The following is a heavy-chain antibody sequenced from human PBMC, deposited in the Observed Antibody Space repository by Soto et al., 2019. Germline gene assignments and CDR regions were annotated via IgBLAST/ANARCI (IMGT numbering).Heavy chain of an antibody. D-gene: IGHD5-18*01. CDR3: ARQGDSRILRDAFDI. CDR1: GYTFTRYA. CDR2: INTGNGDT. V-gene: IGHV1-3*04. J-gene: IGHJ3*02. Sequence: QVQLVQSGAEVKQPGASVKVSCKSSGYTFTRYAMHWVRQAPGQGLEWLGWINTGNGDTGFSQKFQGRVSITMDTAASTTSVELSSLISEDTAVYYCARQGDSRILRDAFDIWGQGTLVTVAS.